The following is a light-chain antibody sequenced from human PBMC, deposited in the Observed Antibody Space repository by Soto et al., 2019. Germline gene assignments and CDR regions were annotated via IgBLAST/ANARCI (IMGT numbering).Light chain of an antibody. CDR1: QDIIDD. J-gene: IGKJ1*01. Sequence: AIQMTQSPSSLSASVGDRVTITCRASQDIIDDLNWYQQKPCKAPESLIHAASSLQRGVPSRFSGTGSGTDFTLTISSLQPEDFATYYCLIDFRSFWAFGQGTKVDIK. CDR2: AAS. V-gene: IGKV1-6*01. CDR3: LIDFRSFWA.